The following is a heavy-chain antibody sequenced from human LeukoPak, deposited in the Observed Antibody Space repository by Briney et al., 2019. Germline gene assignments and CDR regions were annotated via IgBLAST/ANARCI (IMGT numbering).Heavy chain of an antibody. CDR2: IYSGGST. Sequence: GGSLRLSCAASGFTVSSNYMSWVRQAPGKGLEWVSVIYSGGSTYYADSVKGRFTISRDNAKNTLYLQMNSLRAEDTAVYYCAKVTNAYCGGDCYLYYFDYWGQGTLVTVSS. V-gene: IGHV3-53*01. CDR3: AKVTNAYCGGDCYLYYFDY. J-gene: IGHJ4*02. D-gene: IGHD2-21*02. CDR1: GFTVSSNY.